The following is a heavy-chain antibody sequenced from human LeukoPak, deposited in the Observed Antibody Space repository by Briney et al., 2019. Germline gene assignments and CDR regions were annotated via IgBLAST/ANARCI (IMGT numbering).Heavy chain of an antibody. CDR2: ISGSGGST. J-gene: IGHJ6*02. Sequence: GGSLRLSCAASGFTFSSYAMSWVRQAPGKGLEWVSAISGSGGSTYYADSVKGRFTISRDNSKNTLDLQMNSLRVEDTAVYFCARSKPTDYYYNGMDVWGQGTTVTVSS. CDR3: ARSKPTDYYYNGMDV. D-gene: IGHD1-14*01. CDR1: GFTFSSYA. V-gene: IGHV3-23*01.